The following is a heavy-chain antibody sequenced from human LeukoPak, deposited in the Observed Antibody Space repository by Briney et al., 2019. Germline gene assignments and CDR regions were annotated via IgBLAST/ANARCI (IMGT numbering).Heavy chain of an antibody. V-gene: IGHV4-4*07. Sequence: SETLSLTCTVSGGSISSYYWSWIRQPAGKGLEWIGRIYTSGSTNYNPSLKSRVTMSVDTSKNQFSLKLSSVTAADTAVYYCARDRPRSYYDSSGYWRAWFDPWGQGTLVTVSS. CDR2: IYTSGST. CDR1: GGSISSYY. J-gene: IGHJ5*02. D-gene: IGHD3-22*01. CDR3: ARDRPRSYYDSSGYWRAWFDP.